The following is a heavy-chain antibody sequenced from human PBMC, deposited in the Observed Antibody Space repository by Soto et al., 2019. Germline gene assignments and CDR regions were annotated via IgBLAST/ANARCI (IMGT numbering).Heavy chain of an antibody. CDR2: IIPILGIA. CDR1: GGTFSSYT. V-gene: IGHV1-69*02. J-gene: IGHJ4*02. CDR3: ALGFGELPTFFDY. D-gene: IGHD3-10*01. Sequence: QVQLVQSGAEVQKPGSSVKVSCKASGGTFSSYTISWVRQAPGQGLEWMGRIIPILGIANYAQKFQGRVTITANKSTSTAYMELSSLRSEDTAVYYCALGFGELPTFFDYWGQGTLVTVSS.